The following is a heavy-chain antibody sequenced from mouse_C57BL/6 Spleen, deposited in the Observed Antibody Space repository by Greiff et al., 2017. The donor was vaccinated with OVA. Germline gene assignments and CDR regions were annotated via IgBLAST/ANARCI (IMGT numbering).Heavy chain of an antibody. CDR2: ISRGSSTI. CDR3: ARPSGYYWYFDV. CDR1: GFTFSDYG. J-gene: IGHJ1*03. D-gene: IGHD1-3*01. V-gene: IGHV5-17*01. Sequence: EVQGVESGGGLVKPGGSLKLSCAASGFTFSDYGMHWVRQAPEKGLEWVAYISRGSSTIYYADTVKGRFTISRDNAKNTLFLQMTSLRSEDTAMYYCARPSGYYWYFDVWGTGTTVTVSS.